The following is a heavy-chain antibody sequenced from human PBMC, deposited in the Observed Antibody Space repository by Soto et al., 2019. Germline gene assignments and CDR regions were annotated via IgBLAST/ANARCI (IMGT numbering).Heavy chain of an antibody. CDR2: ISYHGNTE. Sequence: LRLSCTASGFTFSHYALHWLRQTPGKGLEWVAYISYHGNTEKYADSVKGRFTISRDNYKKEVYLQMNSLRIEDTAVYYCARVGLNVFRAANDSYNWFEPWGQGTLVTVSS. CDR1: GFTFSHYA. D-gene: IGHD6-25*01. J-gene: IGHJ5*02. CDR3: ARVGLNVFRAANDSYNWFEP. V-gene: IGHV3-30*04.